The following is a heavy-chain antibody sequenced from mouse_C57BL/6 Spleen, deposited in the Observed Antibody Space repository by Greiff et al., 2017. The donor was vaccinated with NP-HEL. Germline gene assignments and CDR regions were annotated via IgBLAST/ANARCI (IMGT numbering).Heavy chain of an antibody. D-gene: IGHD1-1*01. J-gene: IGHJ3*01. CDR1: GYTFTSYW. Sequence: QVQLQQPGAELVKPGASVKLSCKASGYTFTSYWMQWVKQRPGQGLEWIGEIDPSDSYTNYIQKFKGKATLTVDTSSSTAYMQLSSLTSKDSAVYYCARSEPYYGSSPFAYWGQGTLVTVSA. V-gene: IGHV1-50*01. CDR3: ARSEPYYGSSPFAY. CDR2: IDPSDSYT.